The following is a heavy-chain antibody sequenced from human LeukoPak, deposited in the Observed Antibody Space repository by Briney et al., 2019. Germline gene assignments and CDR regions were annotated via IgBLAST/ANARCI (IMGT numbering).Heavy chain of an antibody. V-gene: IGHV3-21*01. Sequence: GSLRLSCAASGFTFSSYSMNWVRQAPGKGLEWVSSISSSSSYIYYADSVKGRFTISRDNAKNSLYLQMNSLRAEDTAVYYCARDWGWVVTPTEDMYYYYYMDVWGKGTTVTVSS. CDR3: ARDWGWVVTPTEDMYYYYYMDV. CDR1: GFTFSSYS. J-gene: IGHJ6*03. D-gene: IGHD4-23*01. CDR2: ISSSSSYI.